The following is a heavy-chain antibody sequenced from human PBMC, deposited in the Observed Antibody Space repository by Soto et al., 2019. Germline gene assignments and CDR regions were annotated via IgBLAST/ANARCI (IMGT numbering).Heavy chain of an antibody. CDR2: ISYDGGNE. D-gene: IGHD1-26*01. CDR3: AKDRSSGTYPNEFDY. CDR1: GFTFSSYG. V-gene: IGHV3-30*18. J-gene: IGHJ4*02. Sequence: PGGSLRLSCAGSGFTFSSYGIHWVRQAPGKGLEWVALISYDGGNEKYTESVKDRFTISRDDSHNVAYLQMSSLRTEDTAMYYCAKDRSSGTYPNEFDYWGQGSLVTVSS.